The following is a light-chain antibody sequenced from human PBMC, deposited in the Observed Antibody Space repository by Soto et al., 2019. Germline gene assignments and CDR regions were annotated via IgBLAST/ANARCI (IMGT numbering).Light chain of an antibody. CDR1: QSVRSNY. J-gene: IGKJ2*01. V-gene: IGKV3-20*01. CDR3: QQYGGSPYT. Sequence: EIVLTQSPGTLSLSPGERATLSCRASQSVRSNYLAWYQQKPGQAPRLLIYGASSRATGIPDRFSGTGSGTDFTRTISRLEPEDFAVYYCQQYGGSPYTFVQGIKLEIK. CDR2: GAS.